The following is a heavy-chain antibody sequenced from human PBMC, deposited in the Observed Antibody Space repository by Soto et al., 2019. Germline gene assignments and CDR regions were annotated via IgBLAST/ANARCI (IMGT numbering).Heavy chain of an antibody. CDR1: GFTFGDYA. CDR3: TRDYDFWSGYRVGAFDI. D-gene: IGHD3-3*01. Sequence: GGSLRLSCTASGFTFGDYAMSWFRQAPGKGLEWVGFIRSKAYGGTTEYAASVKGRFTISRDDSKSIAYLQMNSLKTEDTAVYYCTRDYDFWSGYRVGAFDIWGQGTMVTVSS. V-gene: IGHV3-49*03. CDR2: IRSKAYGGTT. J-gene: IGHJ3*02.